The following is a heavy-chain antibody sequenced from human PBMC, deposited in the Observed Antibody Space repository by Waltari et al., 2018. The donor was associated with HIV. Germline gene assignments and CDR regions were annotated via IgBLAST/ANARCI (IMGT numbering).Heavy chain of an antibody. V-gene: IGHV3-23*01. Sequence: EVQLLESGGGLVQPGGSLRLSCADYGFTFSSYAMSWVRQAAGKGLAWVSAIGGSGGDTYYADSVKGRFTISRDNSKNTLYLQMNSLRAEDTAVYYCAKEPYIRGRGWFDSWGQGTLVTVSS. CDR2: IGGSGGDT. CDR3: AKEPYIRGRGWFDS. D-gene: IGHD6-19*01. CDR1: GFTFSSYA. J-gene: IGHJ5*01.